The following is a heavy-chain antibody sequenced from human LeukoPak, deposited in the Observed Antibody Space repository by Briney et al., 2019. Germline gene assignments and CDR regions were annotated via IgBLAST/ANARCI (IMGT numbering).Heavy chain of an antibody. V-gene: IGHV3-23*01. D-gene: IGHD3-10*01. CDR1: GFTFSSFA. CDR2: ISGSGGST. J-gene: IGHJ4*02. CDR3: AKYLGSGTSFDD. Sequence: PGGPLRLSCAASGFTFSSFAMTWVRQAPGKGLEWVSSISGSGGSTYYADSVQGRFTISRDNSKNTLYLQMNSLRAEDTAVYYCAKYLGSGTSFDDWGQGTLVTVSS.